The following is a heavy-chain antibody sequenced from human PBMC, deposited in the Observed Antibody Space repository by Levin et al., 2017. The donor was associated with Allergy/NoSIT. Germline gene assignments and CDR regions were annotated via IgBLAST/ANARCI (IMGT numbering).Heavy chain of an antibody. CDR2: ISAYNGNT. D-gene: IGHD3-3*01. CDR1: GYTFTSYG. CDR3: AVSLEWLSNDLTPGNYFDY. V-gene: IGHV1-18*01. Sequence: ASVKVSCKASGYTFTSYGISWVRQAPGQGLEWMGWISAYNGNTNYAQKLQGRVTMTTDTSTSTAYMELRSLRSDDTAVYYCAVSLEWLSNDLTPGNYFDYWGQGTLVTVSS. J-gene: IGHJ4*02.